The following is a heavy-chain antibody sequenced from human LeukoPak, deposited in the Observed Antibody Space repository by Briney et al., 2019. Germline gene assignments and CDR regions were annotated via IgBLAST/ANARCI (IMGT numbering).Heavy chain of an antibody. D-gene: IGHD2-2*01. CDR2: ISGGSGTI. V-gene: IGHV3-48*02. CDR3: ARDRRTHCSSTSCFNAFDI. Sequence: GGSLRLSCAASGFTFGSYSMNWVRQAPGKGLEWVSYISGGSGTINYADSVKGRFTISRDNAKNSLYLQMNSLRDEDTAVYYCARDRRTHCSSTSCFNAFDIWGQGTMVTVSS. CDR1: GFTFGSYS. J-gene: IGHJ3*02.